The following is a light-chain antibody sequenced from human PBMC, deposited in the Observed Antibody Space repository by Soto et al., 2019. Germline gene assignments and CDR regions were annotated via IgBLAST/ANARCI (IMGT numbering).Light chain of an antibody. V-gene: IGKV1-9*01. CDR1: QDMSNY. CDR3: QRLSHA. CDR2: AAS. J-gene: IGKJ4*01. Sequence: IQLTQSPSSLSASVGDRVTITCRASQDMSNYLAWYQQKPGKASKLLIYAASTLQSGVPSRFSGSGSGTDFTLTISSLQPDDFATYYCQRLSHAFGGGTKVEIK.